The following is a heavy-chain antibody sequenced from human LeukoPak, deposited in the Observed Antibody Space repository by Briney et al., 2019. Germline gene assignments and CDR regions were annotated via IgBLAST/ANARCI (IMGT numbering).Heavy chain of an antibody. CDR2: IYTSGST. Sequence: SETLSLTCTVSGGSISSYYWSWIRQPAGKGLEWIGRIYTSGSTNYNPSLKSRVTMSVDTSKNQFSLKLSSVTAADTAVYYCARDHYYYGSGSYNWFDPWGQGTLVTVSS. CDR3: ARDHYYYGSGSYNWFDP. D-gene: IGHD3-10*01. CDR1: GGSISSYY. J-gene: IGHJ5*02. V-gene: IGHV4-4*07.